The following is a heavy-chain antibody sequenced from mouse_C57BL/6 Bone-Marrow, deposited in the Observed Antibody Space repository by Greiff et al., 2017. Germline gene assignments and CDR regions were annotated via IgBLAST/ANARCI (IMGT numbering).Heavy chain of an antibody. CDR3: ARKDYYGSSAWFAY. D-gene: IGHD1-1*01. Sequence: EVQGVESGGDLVQPRGSLKLSCAASGFTFSSYGMSWVRQTPDKRLEWVATISSGGSYSYSPDSVTVRFTISRANAKYRLYLQMSIFKYEDTAMYYCARKDYYGSSAWFAYWGQGTLVTVSA. CDR2: ISSGGSYS. CDR1: GFTFSSYG. V-gene: IGHV5-6*01. J-gene: IGHJ3*01.